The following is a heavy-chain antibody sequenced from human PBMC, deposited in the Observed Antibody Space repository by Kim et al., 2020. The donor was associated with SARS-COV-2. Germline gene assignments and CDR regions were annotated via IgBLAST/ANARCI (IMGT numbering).Heavy chain of an antibody. CDR1: VGTFSSYT. D-gene: IGHD3-10*01. V-gene: IGHV1-69*02. J-gene: IGHJ4*02. CDR2: IIPILGIA. Sequence: SVKVSCKASVGTFSSYTISWVRQAPGQGLEWMGRIIPILGIANYAQKFQGRVTITADKSTSTAYMELSSLRSEDTAVYYCASGGYGTGTPFDYWGQGTLVTVSS. CDR3: ASGGYGTGTPFDY.